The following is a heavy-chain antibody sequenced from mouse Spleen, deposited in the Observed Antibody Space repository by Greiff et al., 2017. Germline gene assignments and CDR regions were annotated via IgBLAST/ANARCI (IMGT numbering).Heavy chain of an antibody. V-gene: IGHV5-6-2*01. CDR3: ARRAGTDYFDY. D-gene: IGHD3-3*01. CDR1: GFTFSSYA. CDR2: INSNGGST. J-gene: IGHJ2*01. Sequence: EVMLVESGGGLVKPGGSLKLSCAASGFTFSSYAMSWVRQTPEKRLEWVAAINSNGGSTYYPDTVKDRFTISRDNAKNTLYLQMSSLRSEDTALYYCARRAGTDYFDYWGQGTTLTVSS.